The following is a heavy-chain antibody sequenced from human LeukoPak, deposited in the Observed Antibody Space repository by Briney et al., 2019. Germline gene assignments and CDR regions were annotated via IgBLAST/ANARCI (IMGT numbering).Heavy chain of an antibody. CDR1: GGSISSYY. CDR2: IYYSGST. CDR3: ARASITMVRGVDY. Sequence: PSETLSLTCTVSGGSISSYYWSWIRQPPGKGLEWIGYIYYSGSTNYNPSLKSRVTTSVDTSKNQFSLKLSSVTAADTAVYYCARASITMVRGVDYWGQGTLVTVSS. V-gene: IGHV4-59*01. D-gene: IGHD3-10*01. J-gene: IGHJ4*02.